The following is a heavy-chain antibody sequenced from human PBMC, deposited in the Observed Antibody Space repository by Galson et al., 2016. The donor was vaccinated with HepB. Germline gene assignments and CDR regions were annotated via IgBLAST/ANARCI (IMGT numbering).Heavy chain of an antibody. CDR1: GFTFSSYA. CDR3: AKDKYYDTSALIDY. J-gene: IGHJ4*02. D-gene: IGHD3-22*01. V-gene: IGHV3-23*01. Sequence: LRLSCAASGFTFSSYAMSWVRQAPGKGLEWVSGISGSGGSTYYADSVRGRFTISRDNSKNTLYLQMNTLRAEDTAVYYCAKDKYYDTSALIDYWGQGTLVTVAS. CDR2: ISGSGGST.